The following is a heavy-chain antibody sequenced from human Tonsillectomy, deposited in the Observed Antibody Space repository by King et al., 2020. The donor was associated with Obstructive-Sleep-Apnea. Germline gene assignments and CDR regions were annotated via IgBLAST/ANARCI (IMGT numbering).Heavy chain of an antibody. CDR2: ISSSSSTI. CDR3: ARGVIVATILGWFDP. D-gene: IGHD5-12*01. V-gene: IGHV3-48*04. CDR1: GFTFSSYS. Sequence: VQLVESGGGLVQPGGSLRLSCAASGFTFSSYSMNWVRQAPGKGLEWVSYISSSSSTIYYADSVKGRFTISRDNAKNSLYLQMNSLRAEDTAVYYCARGVIVATILGWFDPWGQGTLVTVSS. J-gene: IGHJ5*02.